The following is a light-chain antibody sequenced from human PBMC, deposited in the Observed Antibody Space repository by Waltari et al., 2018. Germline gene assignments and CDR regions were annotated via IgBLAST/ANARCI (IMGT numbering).Light chain of an antibody. CDR3: CSYAGSYTHVV. Sequence: QSALTQPRPVSGSPGQSVTIPCTGTSSDVACYVYVSWYQHHPGKAPKLILCDVTKRPSGVPDRFSGSKSGNTASLTISGLQAEDEADYYCCSYAGSYTHVVFGGGTKLTVL. CDR1: SSDVACYVY. CDR2: DVT. J-gene: IGLJ2*01. V-gene: IGLV2-11*01.